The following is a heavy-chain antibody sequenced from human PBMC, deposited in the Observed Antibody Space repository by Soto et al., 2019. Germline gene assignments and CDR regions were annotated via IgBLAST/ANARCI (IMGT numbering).Heavy chain of an antibody. CDR2: IIPIFGTA. CDR1: VGTFRSYA. D-gene: IGHD1-26*01. J-gene: IGHJ4*02. CDR3: ARDTVGNYFDY. Sequence: SVKVSCKASVGTFRSYAISWVRPAPGQGLEWMGGIIPIFGTANYAQKFQGRVTITADKSTSTAYMELSSLRSEDTAVYYCARDTVGNYFDYWGQGTLVTVSS. V-gene: IGHV1-69*06.